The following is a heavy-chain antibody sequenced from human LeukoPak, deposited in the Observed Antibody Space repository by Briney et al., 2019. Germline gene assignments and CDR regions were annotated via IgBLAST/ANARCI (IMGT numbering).Heavy chain of an antibody. CDR3: ARSAVPAAIVNWFDP. CDR1: GGSISSYY. V-gene: IGHV4-4*07. D-gene: IGHD2-2*01. Sequence: SETLSLTCTVSGGSISSYYWSWIRQPAGKGLEWIRRIYTSGSTNYNPSLKSRVTMSVDTSKNQFSLKLSSVTAADTAVYYCARSAVPAAIVNWFDPWGQGTLVTVSS. J-gene: IGHJ5*02. CDR2: IYTSGST.